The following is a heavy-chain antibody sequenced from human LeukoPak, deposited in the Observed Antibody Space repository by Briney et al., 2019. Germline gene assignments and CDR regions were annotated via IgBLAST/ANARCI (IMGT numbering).Heavy chain of an antibody. CDR3: ARDRVVVVVAANYGALDI. D-gene: IGHD2-15*01. CDR2: ISYDGSNK. V-gene: IGHV3-30-3*01. Sequence: GGSLRLSCAASGFTFSSYAMRWVRQAPGKGLEWVAVISYDGSNKYYADSVKDRFTISRDNSKNTLYMQMNSLRAEDTAVYYCARDRVVVVVAANYGALDIWGQGTMVTVSS. J-gene: IGHJ3*02. CDR1: GFTFSSYA.